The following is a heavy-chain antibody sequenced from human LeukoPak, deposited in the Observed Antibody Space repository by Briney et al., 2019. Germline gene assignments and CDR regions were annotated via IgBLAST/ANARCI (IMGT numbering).Heavy chain of an antibody. CDR3: ARVTGYMIEDYFDY. CDR1: GGSISSSSYY. CDR2: IYYSGST. J-gene: IGHJ4*02. Sequence: SETLSLTCTVSGGSISSSSYYWGWIRQPPGKGLEWIGSIYYSGSTYYNPSLKSRVTISVETAKNQFSLKLSSVTAADTAVYYCARVTGYMIEDYFDYWGQGALVTVSS. V-gene: IGHV4-39*07. D-gene: IGHD3-22*01.